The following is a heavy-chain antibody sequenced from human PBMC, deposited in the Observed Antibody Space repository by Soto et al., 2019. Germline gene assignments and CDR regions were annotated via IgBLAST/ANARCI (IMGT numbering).Heavy chain of an antibody. CDR3: AREGIQLWFDYYYGMDV. J-gene: IGHJ6*02. CDR1: GFTFSSYG. CDR2: IWYDGSNK. Sequence: QVQLVESGGGVVQPGTSLRLSCVASGFTFSSYGMHWVRQAPGKGLEWVAVIWYDGSNKYYADSVKGRFTISRDNSKNTLYLQMNSLRAEDTAVYYCAREGIQLWFDYYYGMDVWGQGTTVTVSS. V-gene: IGHV3-33*01. D-gene: IGHD5-18*01.